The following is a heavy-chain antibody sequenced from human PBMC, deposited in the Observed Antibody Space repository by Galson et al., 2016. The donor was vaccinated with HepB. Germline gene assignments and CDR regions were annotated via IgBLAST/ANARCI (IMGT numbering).Heavy chain of an antibody. Sequence: SLRLSCAASGFTFSIYGMHWVRQAPGKGLEWVAVTWYDEINKYYADPVKGRFTIPRDYSKNTLYLQMNSLRVDDTAVYYCARASQPYCSSTSCYAGYYHYYGMDVWGQGTTVTVSS. J-gene: IGHJ6*02. D-gene: IGHD2-2*01. V-gene: IGHV3-33*01. CDR1: GFTFSIYG. CDR2: TWYDEINK. CDR3: ARASQPYCSSTSCYAGYYHYYGMDV.